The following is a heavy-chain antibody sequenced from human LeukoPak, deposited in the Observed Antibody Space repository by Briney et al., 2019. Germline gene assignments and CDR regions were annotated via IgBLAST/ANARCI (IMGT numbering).Heavy chain of an antibody. CDR1: GGSISTYY. J-gene: IGHJ2*01. CDR3: ARHILYETMVRGPLKLGWYFDL. Sequence: SETLSLTCTVSGGSISTYYWSWIRQPPGKGLEWVGYIYYSGSTNYNPSLKSRVTISVDTSKYQFSLKLSSVTAADTAVYYCARHILYETMVRGPLKLGWYFDLWGRGTLVTVSS. CDR2: IYYSGST. D-gene: IGHD3-10*01. V-gene: IGHV4-59*08.